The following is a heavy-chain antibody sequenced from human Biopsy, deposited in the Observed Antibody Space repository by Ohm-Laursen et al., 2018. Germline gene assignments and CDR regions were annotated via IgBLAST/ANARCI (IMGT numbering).Heavy chain of an antibody. Sequence: TLSLTCSVSGGSVGDYFLSWIRLVPGKRPEWIGYTYYRGTSENNPSLRSRDTTSVDISRNQFFLNMKSVTGADTAVYYCAAFPFSGGPAFDIWGQGTTVSVSS. J-gene: IGHJ3*02. D-gene: IGHD2/OR15-2a*01. CDR3: AAFPFSGGPAFDI. CDR1: GGSVGDYF. V-gene: IGHV4-59*02. CDR2: TYYRGTS.